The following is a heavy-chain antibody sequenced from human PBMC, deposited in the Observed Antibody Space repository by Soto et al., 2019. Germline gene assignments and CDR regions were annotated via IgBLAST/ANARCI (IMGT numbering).Heavy chain of an antibody. CDR1: GFPFNNYG. CDR3: AREDSIIIPAVSDF. V-gene: IGHV3-21*01. Sequence: GGSLRLSCTVSGFPFNNYGINWVRQAPGKGLEWVSSVSKSDYTYYSDSVKGRFTISRDNAKNSVSLQMNTLRVEDTAVYYCAREDSIIIPAVSDFWGQGTLVTVSS. CDR2: VSKSDYT. D-gene: IGHD2-2*01. J-gene: IGHJ4*02.